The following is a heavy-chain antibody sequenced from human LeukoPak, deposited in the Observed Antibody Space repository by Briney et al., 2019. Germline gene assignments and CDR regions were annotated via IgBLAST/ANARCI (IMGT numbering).Heavy chain of an antibody. CDR1: GYSFTSYW. J-gene: IGHJ4*02. CDR3: ARHPQYGSGTYLFDY. CDR2: INPGDSET. Sequence: GESLKISCKGSGYSFTSYWIGWLRQMPGKGLEWMGIINPGDSETRYSPSFQGQVTISVDKSISTAYLQWSGLKASDTAMYYCARHPQYGSGTYLFDYWGQGTLVTVSS. V-gene: IGHV5-51*01. D-gene: IGHD3-10*01.